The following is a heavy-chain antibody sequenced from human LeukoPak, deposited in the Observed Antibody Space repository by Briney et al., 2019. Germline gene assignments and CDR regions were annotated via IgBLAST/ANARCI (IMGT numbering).Heavy chain of an antibody. CDR1: GFTFSRYG. V-gene: IGHV3-30*18. Sequence: GGSLRLSCAASGFTFSRYGMSWVRQAPGKGLEWVAVISYDGSKKYYADSVKGRFTISRDNSKNTLYLQMNSLRAEDTAVYYCAKSPYYYYGMDVWGQGTTVTVSS. CDR2: ISYDGSKK. CDR3: AKSPYYYYGMDV. J-gene: IGHJ6*02.